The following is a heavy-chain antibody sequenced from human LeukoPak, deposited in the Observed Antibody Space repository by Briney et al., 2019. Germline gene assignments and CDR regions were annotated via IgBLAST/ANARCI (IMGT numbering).Heavy chain of an antibody. CDR2: ISYDGSNK. Sequence: PGGSLRLSCAASGFTFSSYGMHWVRQAPGKGLEWVAVISYDGSNKYYADSVKGRFTISRDNSKNTLYLQMNSLRAEDTAVYYCAKDHFGGYCYDFDYWGQGTLVTVSS. CDR1: GFTFSSYG. D-gene: IGHD2-21*01. CDR3: AKDHFGGYCYDFDY. J-gene: IGHJ4*02. V-gene: IGHV3-30*18.